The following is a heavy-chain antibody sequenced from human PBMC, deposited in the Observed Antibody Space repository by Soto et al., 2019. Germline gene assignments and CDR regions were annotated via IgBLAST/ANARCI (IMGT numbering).Heavy chain of an antibody. CDR3: AADEGFIVVVPVAQKQPPSV. CDR2: IIPILGIA. Sequence: SVKVSCKASGGTFSSYTISWVRQAPGQGLEWMGRIIPILGIANYAQRFQGRVTITADKSTSTAYMELSSLRSEGTAVYYCAADEGFIVVVPVAQKQPPSVWG. D-gene: IGHD2-2*01. CDR1: GGTFSSYT. J-gene: IGHJ6*02. V-gene: IGHV1-69*02.